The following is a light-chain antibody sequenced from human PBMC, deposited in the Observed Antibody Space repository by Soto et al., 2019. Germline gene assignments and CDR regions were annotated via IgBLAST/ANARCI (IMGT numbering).Light chain of an antibody. CDR3: QQYGSSFKT. Sequence: EIVLTQSPGTLSLSPGERATLSCRASQSVSSSYLAWYQQKPGQAPRLLIYGASSRATGIPDRFSGSGSGTDFTLTMSRLEPEDFAVYYCQQYGSSFKTFGQGTKVEIK. V-gene: IGKV3-20*01. CDR2: GAS. J-gene: IGKJ1*01. CDR1: QSVSSSY.